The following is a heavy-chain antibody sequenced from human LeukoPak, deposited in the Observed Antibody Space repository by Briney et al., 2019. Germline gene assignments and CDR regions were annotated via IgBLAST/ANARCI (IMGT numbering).Heavy chain of an antibody. V-gene: IGHV4-39*07. CDR2: IYYSGST. D-gene: IGHD3-16*02. CDR1: GGSISSSSYY. J-gene: IGHJ4*02. Sequence: SETLSLTCTVSGGSISSSSYYWGWIRQPPGKGLEWIGSIYYSGSTYYNPSLKSRVTISVDTSKNQFSLKLSSVTAADTAVYCCARRGVIGGPTFDYWGQGTLVTVSS. CDR3: ARRGVIGGPTFDY.